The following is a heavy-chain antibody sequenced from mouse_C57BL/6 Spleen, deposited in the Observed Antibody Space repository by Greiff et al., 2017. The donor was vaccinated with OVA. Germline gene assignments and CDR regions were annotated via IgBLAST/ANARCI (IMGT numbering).Heavy chain of an antibody. CDR1: GYTFTSYW. CDR3: ARGRLSYYYAMDY. Sequence: QVQLQQPGAELVRPGSSVKLSCKASGYTFTSYWMDWVKQRPGQGLEWIGNIYPSDSETHYNQKFKDKATLTVDKSSSTAYMQLSSLTSEDSAVYYCARGRLSYYYAMDYWGQGTPVTVSS. J-gene: IGHJ4*01. V-gene: IGHV1-61*01. D-gene: IGHD1-2*01. CDR2: IYPSDSET.